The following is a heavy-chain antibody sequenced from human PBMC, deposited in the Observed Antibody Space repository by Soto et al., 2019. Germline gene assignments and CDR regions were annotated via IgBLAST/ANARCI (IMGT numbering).Heavy chain of an antibody. J-gene: IGHJ5*02. V-gene: IGHV3-30-3*01. D-gene: IGHD1-1*01. Sequence: GGSLRLSCAASGFTFSSYAMHWVRQAPGKGLEWVAVISYDGSNKYYADSVKGRFTISRDNSKNTLYLQMNSLRAEDTAVYYCARGTRISNWFDPWGQGTLVTVPQ. CDR3: ARGTRISNWFDP. CDR1: GFTFSSYA. CDR2: ISYDGSNK.